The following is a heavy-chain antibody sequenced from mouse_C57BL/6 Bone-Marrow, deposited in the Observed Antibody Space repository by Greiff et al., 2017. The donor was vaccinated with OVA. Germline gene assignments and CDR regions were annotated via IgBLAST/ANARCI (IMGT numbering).Heavy chain of an antibody. CDR1: GFTFSSYA. Sequence: VQLKESGEGLVKPGGSLKLSCAASGFTFSSYAMSWVRQTPEKRLEWVAYISSGGDYIYYADTVKGRFTISRDNARNTLYLQMSSLKSEDTAMYYCTRVEVYYYGSSLYYYAMDYWGQGTSVTVSS. J-gene: IGHJ4*01. CDR2: ISSGGDYI. CDR3: TRVEVYYYGSSLYYYAMDY. V-gene: IGHV5-9-1*02. D-gene: IGHD1-1*01.